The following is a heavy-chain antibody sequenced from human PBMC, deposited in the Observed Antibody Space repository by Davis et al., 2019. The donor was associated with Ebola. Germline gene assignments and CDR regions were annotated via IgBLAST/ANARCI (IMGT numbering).Heavy chain of an antibody. CDR1: GFTFSSYW. D-gene: IGHD3-22*01. Sequence: GESLKISCAASGFTFSSYWMSWVRQAPGKGLQWVANIKQDGSETYYVDSVKGRFTISRDNAKNSLYLQMNSLRAEDAAVYYCASYYDTSGYLFGAFDIWGQGTMVTVSS. V-gene: IGHV3-7*01. CDR3: ASYYDTSGYLFGAFDI. J-gene: IGHJ3*02. CDR2: IKQDGSET.